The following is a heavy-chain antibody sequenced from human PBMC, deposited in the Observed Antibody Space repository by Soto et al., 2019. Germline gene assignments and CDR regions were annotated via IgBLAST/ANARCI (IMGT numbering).Heavy chain of an antibody. V-gene: IGHV1-69*13. D-gene: IGHD3-3*01. Sequence: SVKVSCKASGGTLNNYAINWVRQAPGQGLEWMGGILPVSAPPDYAQKFQGRVSITADHSTSTVYMELSRLKSDDTAVYFCAADSNYDGSNSFWGRGTLVTFSS. CDR2: ILPVSAPP. CDR3: AADSNYDGSNSF. J-gene: IGHJ4*02. CDR1: GGTLNNYA.